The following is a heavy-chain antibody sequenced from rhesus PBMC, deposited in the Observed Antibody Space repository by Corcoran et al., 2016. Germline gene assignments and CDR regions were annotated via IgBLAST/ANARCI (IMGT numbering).Heavy chain of an antibody. CDR2: INPKNGKT. J-gene: IGHJ4*01. CDR1: GYTFTSYN. D-gene: IGHD3-16*01. V-gene: IGHV1-200*01. Sequence: QVHLVQSGAEVKKPGTSVKLSCKASGYTFTSYNINWVRQAPGQAFEWVEWINPKNGKTGYAQTFQGRITMTRDTSTSTAYMELNSLRSEDTAVYYCAREGSYYSGSFYYWGQGVLVTVSS. CDR3: AREGSYYSGSFYY.